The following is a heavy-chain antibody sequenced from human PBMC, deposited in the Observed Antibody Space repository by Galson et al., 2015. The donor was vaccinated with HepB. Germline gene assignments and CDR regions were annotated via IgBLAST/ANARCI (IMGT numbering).Heavy chain of an antibody. CDR1: GFTFSSYG. D-gene: IGHD2-2*01. CDR2: IWYDGSNK. J-gene: IGHJ4*02. Sequence: SLRLSCAASGFTFSSYGMHWVRQAPGKGLEWVAVIWYDGSNKYYADSVKGRFTISRDNSKNTLYLQMNSLRAEDTAVYYCARDPYPQPAPLDYWGQGTLVTVSS. V-gene: IGHV3-33*01. CDR3: ARDPYPQPAPLDY.